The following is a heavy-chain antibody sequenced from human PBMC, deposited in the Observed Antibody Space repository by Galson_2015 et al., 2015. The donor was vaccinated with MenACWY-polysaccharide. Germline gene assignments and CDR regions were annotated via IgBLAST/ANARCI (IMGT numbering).Heavy chain of an antibody. D-gene: IGHD3-16*01. J-gene: IGHJ4*02. CDR3: AGGGISRAPQFDF. V-gene: IGHV3-23*01. CDR2: ISGTGGDT. Sequence: LRLSCAASGFTFSSYAMSWVRQAPGKGLEWVTSISGTGGDTYYADSVKGRFTISRDNSKNTLYLQMYSLRAEDTALYYCAGGGISRAPQFDFWGQGTLVTVSS. CDR1: GFTFSSYA.